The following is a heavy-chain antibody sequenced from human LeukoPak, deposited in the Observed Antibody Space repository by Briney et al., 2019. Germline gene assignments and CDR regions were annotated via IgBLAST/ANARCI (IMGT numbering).Heavy chain of an antibody. V-gene: IGHV3-49*03. CDR2: IISQRYGGTA. J-gene: IGHJ3*02. CDR1: GYTFGDYA. D-gene: IGHD1-26*01. CDR3: TRGLLRGNAFDI. Sequence: GGSLRLSRAGSGYTFGDYAMRCLRQPPGKGLEWVSFIISQRYGGTAEDAAAVKGRFTISRDDSKSIPDLQMNSLKTEDTAVYFCTRGLLRGNAFDIWGQGTMVTVSS.